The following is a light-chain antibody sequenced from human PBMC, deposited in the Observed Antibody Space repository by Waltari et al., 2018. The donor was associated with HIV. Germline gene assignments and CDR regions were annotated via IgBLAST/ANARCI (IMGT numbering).Light chain of an antibody. J-gene: IGLJ1*01. CDR3: CSYSGGSTFYV. V-gene: IGLV2-23*02. Sequence: QSALTQPASVSASPGQSLTISCTGTSSHIGSYDLVSWYQQYPDQAPKLIIYEVTRRPSGVSLRFSGSKSGNTASLTISGLQTEDEADYYCCSYSGGSTFYVFGSGTKVTVL. CDR1: SSHIGSYDL. CDR2: EVT.